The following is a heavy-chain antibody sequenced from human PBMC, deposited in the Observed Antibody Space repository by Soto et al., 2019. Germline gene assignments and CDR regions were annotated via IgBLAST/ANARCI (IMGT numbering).Heavy chain of an antibody. CDR2: ISSSSSYA. J-gene: IGHJ4*02. CDR1: GFTFSDYY. CDR3: ARDSSVTPRPLDY. Sequence: PGGSLRLSCAASGFTFSDYYMNWIRQAPGKGLEWVSYISSSSSYAIYADSVKGRFTVSRDSAKNSLFLQMNSLRAEDTAIYYCARDSSVTPRPLDYWGQGTLVTVSS. D-gene: IGHD2-8*01. V-gene: IGHV3-11*06.